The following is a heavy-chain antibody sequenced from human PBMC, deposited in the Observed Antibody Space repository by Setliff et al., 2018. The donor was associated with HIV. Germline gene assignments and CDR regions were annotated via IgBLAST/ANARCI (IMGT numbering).Heavy chain of an antibody. J-gene: IGHJ6*03. CDR2: MSHQSDNT. CDR1: GYAFSAYD. V-gene: IGHV1-8*02. D-gene: IGHD4-17*01. CDR3: ARGQPPTPRPYFYHMDV. Sequence: GASVKVSCKASGYAFSAYDFKCVRQAPGQGLEWVGSMSHQSDNTVNEQKFLGRVTMTIDTSIGTSYMGLSSLRSEDTAVYYCARGQPPTPRPYFYHMDVWGNGTSVTVSS.